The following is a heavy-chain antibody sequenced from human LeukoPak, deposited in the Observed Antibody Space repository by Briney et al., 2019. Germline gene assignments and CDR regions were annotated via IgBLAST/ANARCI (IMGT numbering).Heavy chain of an antibody. J-gene: IGHJ4*02. Sequence: GGSLRLSCAASEFTFSSYAINWVRQAPGKGLEWVSGISGSGSITNYADSVKGRFTISRDNSKNTLYLQMNSLRAEDTAVYYCARDRKGKYYDILTGYGDHWGQGTLVTVSS. CDR2: ISGSGSIT. D-gene: IGHD3-9*01. CDR1: EFTFSSYA. V-gene: IGHV3-23*01. CDR3: ARDRKGKYYDILTGYGDH.